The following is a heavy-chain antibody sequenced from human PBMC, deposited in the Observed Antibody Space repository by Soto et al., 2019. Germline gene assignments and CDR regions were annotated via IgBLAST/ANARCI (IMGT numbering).Heavy chain of an antibody. CDR2: INHSGST. CDR3: ARAGFSSGSNHYYYYYYMDV. Sequence: SETLSLTCAVCGGSFSGYYWSWIRQPPGKGLEWIGEINHSGSTNYNPSLKSRVTISVDTSKNQFSLKLSSVTAADTAVYYCARAGFSSGSNHYYYYYYMDVWGKGTTVTVSS. D-gene: IGHD3-10*01. V-gene: IGHV4-34*01. J-gene: IGHJ6*03. CDR1: GGSFSGYY.